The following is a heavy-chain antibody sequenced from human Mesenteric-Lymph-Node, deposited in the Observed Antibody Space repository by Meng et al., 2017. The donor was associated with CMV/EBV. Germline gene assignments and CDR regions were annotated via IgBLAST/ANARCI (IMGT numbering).Heavy chain of an antibody. J-gene: IGHJ4*02. D-gene: IGHD4-23*01. V-gene: IGHV1-18*01. CDR3: ARDPYGDNSGDFDY. CDR1: GYTFTSYG. Sequence: ASVKVSCKASGYTFTSYGISWVRQAPGQGLEWMGWISAYNGNTNSAQKFQGRVTMTRDTSSSTAYMDLSRLRADDTAEYYCARDPYGDNSGDFDYWGQGTLVTVSS. CDR2: ISAYNGNT.